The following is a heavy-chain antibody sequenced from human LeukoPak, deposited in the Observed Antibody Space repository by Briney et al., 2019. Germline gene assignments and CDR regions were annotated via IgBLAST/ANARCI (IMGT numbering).Heavy chain of an antibody. CDR1: GGSISSYY. D-gene: IGHD5-24*01. CDR2: IYYSGST. Sequence: NPSETLSLTCTVSGGSISSYYWSWIRQPPGKGLEWIGYIYYSGSTNYNLSLKSRVTISVDTSKNQFSLKLSSVTAADTAVYYCARAFDGYNYFDYWGQGTLVTVSS. CDR3: ARAFDGYNYFDY. J-gene: IGHJ4*02. V-gene: IGHV4-59*01.